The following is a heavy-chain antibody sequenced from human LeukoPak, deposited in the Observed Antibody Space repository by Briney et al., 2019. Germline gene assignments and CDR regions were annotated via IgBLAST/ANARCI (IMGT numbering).Heavy chain of an antibody. V-gene: IGHV4-31*03. Sequence: KSSETLSLTCTVSGGSISSGGYYWSWIRQHPGKGLEWIGYIYYSGSTYYNPSLKSRVTISVDTSKNQFSLKLSSVTAADTAVYHCARTHTVTTSCLDYWGQGTLVTVSS. CDR2: IYYSGST. CDR3: ARTHTVTTSCLDY. CDR1: GGSISSGGYY. D-gene: IGHD4-17*01. J-gene: IGHJ4*02.